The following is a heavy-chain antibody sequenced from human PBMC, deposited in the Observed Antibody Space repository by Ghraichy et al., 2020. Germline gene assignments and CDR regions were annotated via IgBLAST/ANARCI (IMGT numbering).Heavy chain of an antibody. Sequence: GALRLTCAASGFTFSDYWMHWVRQAPGKGLVWVSRLNCDGSYMDYTDSVKGRFTISRDNAKNTVSLQMNSLRVEDTAIYYCARDRSWSLGDYWGQGILVSVSS. V-gene: IGHV3-74*01. CDR2: LNCDGSYM. CDR3: ARDRSWSLGDY. J-gene: IGHJ4*02. CDR1: GFTFSDYW. D-gene: IGHD6-19*01.